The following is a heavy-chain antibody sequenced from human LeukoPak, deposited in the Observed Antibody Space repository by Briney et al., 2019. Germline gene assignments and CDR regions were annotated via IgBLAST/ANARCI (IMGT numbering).Heavy chain of an antibody. CDR1: GGSISSYY. D-gene: IGHD2-15*01. J-gene: IGHJ6*02. CDR2: IYYSGST. CDR3: ARDRPSLAADYYYYGMDV. Sequence: SETLSLTCTVSGGSISSYYWSWIRQPPGKGLEWIGYIYYSGSTNYNPSLKSRVTISVDTSKNQFSLKLSSVTAADTAVYYCARDRPSLAADYYYYGMDVWGQGTTVTVS. V-gene: IGHV4-59*01.